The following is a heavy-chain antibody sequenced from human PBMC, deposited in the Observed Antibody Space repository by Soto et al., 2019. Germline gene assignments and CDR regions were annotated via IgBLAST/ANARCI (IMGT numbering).Heavy chain of an antibody. J-gene: IGHJ4*02. V-gene: IGHV1-46*03. Sequence: QVQLVQSGAEVKKPGASVKVSCKASGYTFTSYYMHWVRQAPGQGLEWMGIINPSGGSTSYAQKFQGRVTLTRDTSTRTVYMELSSLRSEDTAVYYCSRVSCSGGGCYSIDYWGQGTLVTVSS. CDR3: SRVSCSGGGCYSIDY. CDR2: INPSGGST. CDR1: GYTFTSYY. D-gene: IGHD2-15*01.